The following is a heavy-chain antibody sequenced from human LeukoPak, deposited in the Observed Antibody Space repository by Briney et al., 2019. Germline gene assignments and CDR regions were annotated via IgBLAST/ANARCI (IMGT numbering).Heavy chain of an antibody. CDR3: ARDRGGPGYTYGQPLDY. D-gene: IGHD5-18*01. V-gene: IGHV3-11*01. Sequence: GSLRLSCAASGFTFSDYYMSWIRQAPGKGLEGVSYVSGSSSPIYYADSIKGRFTISRDNAKNSLYLQMNSLRAEDTAVYYCARDRGGPGYTYGQPLDYWGQGTLVTVSS. CDR2: VSGSSSPI. CDR1: GFTFSDYY. J-gene: IGHJ4*02.